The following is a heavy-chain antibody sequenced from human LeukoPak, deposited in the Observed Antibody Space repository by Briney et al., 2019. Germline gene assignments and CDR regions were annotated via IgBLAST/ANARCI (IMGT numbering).Heavy chain of an antibody. CDR2: IYNSGNT. D-gene: IGHD2-21*02. CDR1: GGSISSYY. J-gene: IGHJ4*02. Sequence: SETLSLTCTVSGGSISSYYWSWIRQPPGKGLEWIGYIYNSGNTNYNPSLKSRVTISIDTSKNQFSLRLSSVTAADTAVYYCARIGVVVVTPYFEYWGQGTLVTVSS. V-gene: IGHV4-59*01. CDR3: ARIGVVVVTPYFEY.